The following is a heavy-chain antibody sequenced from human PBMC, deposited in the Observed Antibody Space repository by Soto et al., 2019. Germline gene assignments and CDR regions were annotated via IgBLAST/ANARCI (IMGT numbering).Heavy chain of an antibody. CDR2: INSDGSST. J-gene: IGHJ6*03. D-gene: IGHD2-2*01. CDR3: ARDKGIVVVPAAMYERYYYYYMDV. Sequence: GGSLRLSCAASGFTFSSYWMHWVRQAPGKGLVWVSRINSDGSSTSYADSVKGRFTISRDNAKNTLYLQMNSLRAEDTAVYYCARDKGIVVVPAAMYERYYYYYMDVWGKGTTVTVSS. CDR1: GFTFSSYW. V-gene: IGHV3-74*01.